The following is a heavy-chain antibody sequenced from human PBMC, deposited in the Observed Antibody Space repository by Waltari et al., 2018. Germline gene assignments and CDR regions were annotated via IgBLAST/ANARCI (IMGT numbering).Heavy chain of an antibody. Sequence: QVQLQESCPGLVKPSQTLSLTCTVSGCSIRSVYYYWIWIRQPPGKGLEWIGYIYESGSTYYNTGRKSRVTIAVDTSKNQFSLKLSSVTAEDTAVYYCARRRVRDYYYYYGMDVWGQGTTVTVSS. V-gene: IGHV4-30-4*08. CDR3: ARRRVRDYYYYYGMDV. CDR2: IYESGST. J-gene: IGHJ6*02. CDR1: GCSIRSVYYY. D-gene: IGHD6-13*01.